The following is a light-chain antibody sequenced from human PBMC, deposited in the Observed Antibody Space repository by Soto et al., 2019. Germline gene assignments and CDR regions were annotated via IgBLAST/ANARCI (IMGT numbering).Light chain of an antibody. CDR2: GAS. J-gene: IGKJ1*01. V-gene: IGKV3-15*01. CDR1: QSVSSN. Sequence: EIVMTQSPGTLSVSPGERATLSCRASQSVSSNLAWYQQKPGQAPRLLIYGASTRATGIPARFSGSGSGTEFTLTISSLQSEDFAIYYCQQYDNWRGTFGQGTKVDSK. CDR3: QQYDNWRGT.